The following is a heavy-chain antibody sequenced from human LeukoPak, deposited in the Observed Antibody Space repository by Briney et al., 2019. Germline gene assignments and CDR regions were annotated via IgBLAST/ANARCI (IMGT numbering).Heavy chain of an antibody. D-gene: IGHD2-15*01. V-gene: IGHV4-39*02. Sequence: SDTLPLTCTVAGGSISSSSDYWGWLRQPPGKGLEWIGSIFDSGTTYYNASLKSRLHISLHTSKTHFSLNLNFVTAAYTAVYYCARKVGYSGGSYCHYWGQGALVTVSS. J-gene: IGHJ4*02. CDR3: ARKVGYSGGSYCHY. CDR2: IFDSGTT. CDR1: GGSISSSSDY.